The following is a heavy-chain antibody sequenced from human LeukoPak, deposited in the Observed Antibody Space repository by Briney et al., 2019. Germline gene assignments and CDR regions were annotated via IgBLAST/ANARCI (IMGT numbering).Heavy chain of an antibody. Sequence: SETLSLTCTVSGGSISSYYWSWIRQPAGKGLEWLGRIYTSGSTNYNHSLKSRVTMSVDTSKNQFSLKLSSVTAADTAVYYCARVAVPAAISERLGYYYYMDVWGKGTTVTVSS. J-gene: IGHJ6*03. D-gene: IGHD2-2*02. CDR3: ARVAVPAAISERLGYYYYMDV. CDR1: GGSISSYY. CDR2: IYTSGST. V-gene: IGHV4-4*07.